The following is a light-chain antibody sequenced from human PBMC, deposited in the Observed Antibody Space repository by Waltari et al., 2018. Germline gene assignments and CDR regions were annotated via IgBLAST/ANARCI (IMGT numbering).Light chain of an antibody. CDR3: CSYAGSYTWV. J-gene: IGLJ3*02. CDR2: DVT. CDR1: TNDLGGYNY. V-gene: IGLV2-11*01. Sequence: SALTQPRSVSGSPGPSVTISCTGTTNDLGGYNYLSWYQQHPGKAPKLIILDVTKRPSGVPDRLSGSKSGNTASLTISGLRAEDEAEYYCCSYAGSYTWVFGGGTKLTVV.